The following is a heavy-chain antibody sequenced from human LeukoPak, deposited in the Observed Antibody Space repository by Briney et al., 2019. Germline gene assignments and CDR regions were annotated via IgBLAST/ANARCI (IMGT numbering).Heavy chain of an antibody. Sequence: GESLNISCKASGYSFTSFFIGWVRQMPGKGPEWMGIIYPGDSETRYSPSFQGQVTISADKSITTAYLQWSSLKASDTAIYYCARPGGSSGPAADLDYWGQGTLVTVSS. J-gene: IGHJ4*01. CDR1: GYSFTSFF. CDR2: IYPGDSET. CDR3: ARPGGSSGPAADLDY. D-gene: IGHD3-22*01. V-gene: IGHV5-51*01.